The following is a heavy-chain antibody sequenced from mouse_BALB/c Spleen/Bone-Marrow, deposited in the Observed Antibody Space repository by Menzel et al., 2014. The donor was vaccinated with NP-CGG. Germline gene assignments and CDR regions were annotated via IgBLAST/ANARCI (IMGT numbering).Heavy chain of an antibody. V-gene: IGHV1-62-2*01. J-gene: IGHJ4*01. CDR2: FYPGSGSI. CDR3: ARHEDLDIRRRLSAMDY. D-gene: IGHD2-12*01. Sequence: VHLQQSGAELVKPGTSVNLSCKASGYTFTDYIIHWVKQRSGQGLEWIGWFYPGSGSIKYNEKFKDKATLTADKSSNTVYMELSRLTSEDSAVYFCARHEDLDIRRRLSAMDYWGQGTSVTVSS. CDR1: GYTFTDYI.